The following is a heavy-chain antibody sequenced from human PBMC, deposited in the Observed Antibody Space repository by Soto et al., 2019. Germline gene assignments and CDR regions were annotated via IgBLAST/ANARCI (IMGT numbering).Heavy chain of an antibody. V-gene: IGHV4-39*02. CDR1: GGSINNFDSY. Sequence: HLQLHESGPGLVKPSETLSLTCSVSGGSINNFDSYWGWFRQPPGKGLEWIGSIYYSGNAYYNPSLKGPAHISVDTSENPFFPKVGSWDAGGPGNYFLADTGASGGVDGFHIWGPGAMVTVSS. CDR2: IYYSGNA. D-gene: IGHD3-16*01. CDR3: ADTGASGGVDGFHI. J-gene: IGHJ3*02.